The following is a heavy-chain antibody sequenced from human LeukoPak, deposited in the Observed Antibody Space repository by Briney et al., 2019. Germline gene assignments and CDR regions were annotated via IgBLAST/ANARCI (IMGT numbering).Heavy chain of an antibody. J-gene: IGHJ4*02. Sequence: SETLSLTCTVSGGSISSYYWSWIRQPPGKGLEWIGYIYYSGSTNYNPSLKSRVTISVDTSKNQFSLKLSSVTAADTAVYYCARDRGDWVGFDYWGQGTLVTVSS. CDR3: ARDRGDWVGFDY. CDR2: IYYSGST. D-gene: IGHD2-21*02. V-gene: IGHV4-59*01. CDR1: GGSISSYY.